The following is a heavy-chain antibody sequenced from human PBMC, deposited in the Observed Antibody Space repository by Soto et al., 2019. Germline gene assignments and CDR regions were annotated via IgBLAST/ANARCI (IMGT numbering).Heavy chain of an antibody. Sequence: SETLSLTCAVYGGSFSGNYWIWIRQPPGKGLEWIGEINHSGSSNYNPSLKSRVTISVDTSKNQFSLKLNSVTAADTAVYYCARGRLEGAARPARGRAFDIWGQGTMVTVSS. V-gene: IGHV4-34*01. D-gene: IGHD6-6*01. J-gene: IGHJ3*02. CDR2: INHSGSS. CDR3: ARGRLEGAARPARGRAFDI. CDR1: GGSFSGNY.